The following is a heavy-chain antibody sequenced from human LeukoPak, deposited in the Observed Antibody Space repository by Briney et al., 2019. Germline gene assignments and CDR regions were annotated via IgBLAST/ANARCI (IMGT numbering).Heavy chain of an antibody. D-gene: IGHD5-18*01. J-gene: IGHJ4*02. Sequence: PSETLSLTCTVSGGFMNGFYWSWFRQPPGKGLEWVGYIHYSGRTNYNPSLKSRVTISLDTSKNHFSLKLTSVTAADTAVYFCARAYNYALYYFDYWGQGTMVTVSS. CDR2: IHYSGRT. CDR1: GGFMNGFY. V-gene: IGHV4-59*01. CDR3: ARAYNYALYYFDY.